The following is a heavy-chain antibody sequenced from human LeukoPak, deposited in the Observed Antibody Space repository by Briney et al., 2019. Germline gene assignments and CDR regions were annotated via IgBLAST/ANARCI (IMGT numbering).Heavy chain of an antibody. CDR1: GYTFTSYY. D-gene: IGHD3-16*02. CDR2: INPSGGST. V-gene: IGHV1-46*01. CDR3: ATSFFTFGGVIVISD. Sequence: ASVKVSCKASGYTFTSYYMHWVRQAPGQGLEWMGIINPSGGSTSYAQKFQGRVTMTRDTSTSTVYMELSSLGSEDTAVYYCATSFFTFGGVIVISDWGQGTLVTVSS. J-gene: IGHJ4*02.